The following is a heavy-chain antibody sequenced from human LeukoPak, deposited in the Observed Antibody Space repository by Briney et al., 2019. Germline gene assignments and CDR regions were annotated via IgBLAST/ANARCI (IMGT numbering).Heavy chain of an antibody. V-gene: IGHV3-9*01. CDR1: GVTFDEYA. CDR3: LDGSAGWVVSATEYFQH. J-gene: IGHJ1*01. D-gene: IGHD2-21*01. Sequence: PGGTLRLSCAVSGVTFDEYAMHWVRQNPGKGLEWCTGINWNSSRIGQADSVNGRFTLSIAKAHNSLHLQRNSLKTEPTARYCFLDGSAGWVVSATEYFQHWGQGTPVTVSS. CDR2: INWNSSRI.